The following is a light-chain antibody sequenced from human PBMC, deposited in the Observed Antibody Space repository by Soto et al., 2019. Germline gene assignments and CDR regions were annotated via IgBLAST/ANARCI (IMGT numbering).Light chain of an antibody. CDR1: QNISTY. Sequence: EIVLTQSPATLSLSPGEGASLSCRASQNISTYLAWYQQRPGQVPRLLIYGVSKRAPAIPPRFSGSGSGTDFTLSVSGLETEDFATYYYQQRTNSPPWTFGQGTRV. V-gene: IGKV3-11*01. CDR3: QQRTNSPPWT. CDR2: GVS. J-gene: IGKJ1*01.